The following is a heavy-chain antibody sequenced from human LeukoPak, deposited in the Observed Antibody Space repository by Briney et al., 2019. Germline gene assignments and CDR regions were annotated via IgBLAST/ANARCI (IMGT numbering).Heavy chain of an antibody. CDR3: SKGGDDIVVVVATSFDY. J-gene: IGHJ4*02. Sequence: PGGSLGLSCAASGFTFSSYAMSWVRQAPGKGLEWVSAISGSGGSTYYADSVKGRFTISRDNSKNTLYLQMNSLRAEDTAVYYCSKGGDDIVVVVATSFDYWGQGTLVTVSS. D-gene: IGHD2-15*01. CDR2: ISGSGGST. CDR1: GFTFSSYA. V-gene: IGHV3-23*01.